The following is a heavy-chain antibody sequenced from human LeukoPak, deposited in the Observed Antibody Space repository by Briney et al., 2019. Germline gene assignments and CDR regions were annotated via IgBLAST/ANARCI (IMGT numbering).Heavy chain of an antibody. Sequence: SETLSLTCTVSGDSISDYYWSWIRQPAGGGLEWIGRIFTTENTDYNPSLTSRVTMSIDTSKNQFSLELRSVTAADTAVYYCTRDPAFYGSGDWGQGTLVTVSS. D-gene: IGHD3-10*01. J-gene: IGHJ4*02. CDR2: IFTTENT. V-gene: IGHV4-4*07. CDR3: TRDPAFYGSGD. CDR1: GDSISDYY.